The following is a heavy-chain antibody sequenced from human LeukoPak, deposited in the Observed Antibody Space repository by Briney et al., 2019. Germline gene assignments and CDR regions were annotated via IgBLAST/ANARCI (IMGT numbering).Heavy chain of an antibody. V-gene: IGHV4-4*07. CDR1: GGSISSYY. J-gene: IGHJ4*02. D-gene: IGHD3-9*01. CDR3: ARASILTGYDYYFDY. CDR2: IYTSGST. Sequence: PSETLSLTCTVSGGSISSYYWSWIRQPAGKGLEWIGRIYTSGSTNYNPSLKSRVTMSVDTSKNQFSLKLSSVTAADTAVYYCARASILTGYDYYFDYWGQGTLVTVSS.